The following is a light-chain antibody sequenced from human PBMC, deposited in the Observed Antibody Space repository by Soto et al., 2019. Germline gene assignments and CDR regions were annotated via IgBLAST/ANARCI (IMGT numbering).Light chain of an antibody. J-gene: IGLJ2*01. CDR2: LEGSGSY. CDR3: ETWDSNPHVV. V-gene: IGLV4-60*03. CDR1: SGHSSYI. Sequence: QLVLTQSSSASASLGSSVTLTCTLSSGHSSYIIAWHQQQPGNAPRYLMKLEGSGSYNKGSGVPDRFSGSSSGADRYLTISNLPSEDEAEYYCETWDSNPHVVFCGGTKLTVL.